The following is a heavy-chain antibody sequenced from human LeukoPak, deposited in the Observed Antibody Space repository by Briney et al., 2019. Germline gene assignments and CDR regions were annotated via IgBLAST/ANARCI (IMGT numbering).Heavy chain of an antibody. CDR3: ARGFDSLEYYFDY. CDR1: GYTFTGYY. V-gene: IGHV1-2*02. CDR2: INPNSGGT. J-gene: IGHJ4*02. Sequence: ASVKVSCKASGYTFTGYYMHWVRQAPGQGLEWMGWINPNSGGTDYARKFQGRVTMTRDTSISTAYMELNRLRSDDTAVYYCARGFDSLEYYFDYWGQGTLVTVSS. D-gene: IGHD3-9*01.